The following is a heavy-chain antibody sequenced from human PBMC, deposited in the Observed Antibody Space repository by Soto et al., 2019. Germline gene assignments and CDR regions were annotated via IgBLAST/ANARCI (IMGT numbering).Heavy chain of an antibody. Sequence: SETLSLSCTVSGGSMSGYYWSWIRQPPGKGLEWIGNIYYSGNTYYNPSLKSRLIISIDTSKDQFSLKVGSVTAADTAVYYCASSSLYGMDVWGQGTTVTVSS. J-gene: IGHJ6*02. V-gene: IGHV4-30-4*01. CDR3: ASSSLYGMDV. CDR2: IYYSGNT. CDR1: GGSMSGYY.